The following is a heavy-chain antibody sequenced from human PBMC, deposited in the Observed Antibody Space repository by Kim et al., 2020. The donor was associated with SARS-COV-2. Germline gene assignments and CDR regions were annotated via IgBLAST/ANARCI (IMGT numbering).Heavy chain of an antibody. Sequence: CYDDYGKSRVTISRDNYNNTHCVQMNSMRADDTAVYYCARDRKGDDAFDIWGQGTMVTVSS. D-gene: IGHD3-10*01. V-gene: IGHV3-33*01. CDR3: ARDRKGDDAFDI. J-gene: IGHJ3*02.